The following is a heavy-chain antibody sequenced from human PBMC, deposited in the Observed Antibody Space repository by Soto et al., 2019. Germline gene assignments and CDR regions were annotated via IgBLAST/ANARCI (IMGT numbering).Heavy chain of an antibody. CDR3: AGQLSHICDY. D-gene: IGHD3-3*02. CDR1: GYKFGSAW. Sequence: PGESLKISCKGVGYKFGSAWIGWVRQMPGKGLEWMGIIKPGTSDIRYSPSCRGHVTISADEAVSTAYLQWSSLKASDTAMYYCAGQLSHICDYWGQGTLVTVSS. V-gene: IGHV5-51*01. CDR2: IKPGTSDI. J-gene: IGHJ4*02.